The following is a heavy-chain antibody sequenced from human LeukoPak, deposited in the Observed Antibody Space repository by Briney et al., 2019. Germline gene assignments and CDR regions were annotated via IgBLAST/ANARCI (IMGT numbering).Heavy chain of an antibody. V-gene: IGHV4-39*07. CDR3: AKTLGPTIFGVATDAFDI. Sequence: SETLSLTCTVSGGSISSSSYYWGWIRQPPEKGLEWIGSIYYSGSTYYNPSLKSRVTISVDTSKNQFSLKLSSVTAADTAVYYCAKTLGPTIFGVATDAFDIWGQGTMVTVSS. J-gene: IGHJ3*02. D-gene: IGHD3-3*01. CDR2: IYYSGST. CDR1: GGSISSSSYY.